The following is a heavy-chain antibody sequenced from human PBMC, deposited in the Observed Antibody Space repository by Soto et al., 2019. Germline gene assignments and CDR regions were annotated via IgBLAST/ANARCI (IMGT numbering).Heavy chain of an antibody. J-gene: IGHJ4*02. Sequence: GSLTLFCAASGFTFSSYAMSWVRQAPGKGLEWVSAISAGAVATNYADSVKGRFTISRDNSKNTLYLQMNSLRAEDTAVYYCAKGSESSGSYRPFDYWGQGALVTVSS. CDR2: ISAGAVAT. V-gene: IGHV3-23*01. D-gene: IGHD3-22*01. CDR1: GFTFSSYA. CDR3: AKGSESSGSYRPFDY.